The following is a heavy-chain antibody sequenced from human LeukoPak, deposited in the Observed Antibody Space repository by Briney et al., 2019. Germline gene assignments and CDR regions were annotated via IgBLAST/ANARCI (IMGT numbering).Heavy chain of an antibody. CDR2: IYYSGSA. D-gene: IGHD2-2*01. Sequence: PSETLSLTCTVSGGSISSYYWNWIRQPPGKGLEGIGYIYYSGSANYNPSLKSQITISVDTSKNQFSLQLSSVTAADTAVYYCARVRCSSTSCSMRGAFDIWGQGTVVTVSS. J-gene: IGHJ3*02. V-gene: IGHV4-59*01. CDR1: GGSISSYY. CDR3: ARVRCSSTSCSMRGAFDI.